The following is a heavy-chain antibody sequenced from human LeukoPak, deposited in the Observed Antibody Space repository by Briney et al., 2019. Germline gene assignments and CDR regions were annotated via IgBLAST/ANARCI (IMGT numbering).Heavy chain of an antibody. J-gene: IGHJ4*02. D-gene: IGHD3-22*01. V-gene: IGHV3-21*01. Sequence: PGGSLGLSCAASGFTFSSYSMNWVRQAPGKGLEWVSSISSSSSYIYYADSVKGRFTISRDNAKNSLYLQMNSLRAEDTAVYYCARFSRDYYDTSGRDYWGQGTLVTVSS. CDR3: ARFSRDYYDTSGRDY. CDR1: GFTFSSYS. CDR2: ISSSSSYI.